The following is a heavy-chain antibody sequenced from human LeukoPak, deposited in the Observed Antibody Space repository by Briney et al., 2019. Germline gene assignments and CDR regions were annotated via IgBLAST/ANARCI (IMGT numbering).Heavy chain of an antibody. V-gene: IGHV4-59*12. D-gene: IGHD2-15*01. CDR2: IYYSGST. J-gene: IGHJ3*02. Sequence: PSETLSLTCTVSGGSISSYYWSWIRQPPGKGLEWIGYIYYSGSTNYNPSLKSRVTISVDTSKNQFSLKLSSVTAADTAVYYCARVPREVVAVTGAFDIWGQGTMVTVSS. CDR1: GGSISSYY. CDR3: ARVPREVVAVTGAFDI.